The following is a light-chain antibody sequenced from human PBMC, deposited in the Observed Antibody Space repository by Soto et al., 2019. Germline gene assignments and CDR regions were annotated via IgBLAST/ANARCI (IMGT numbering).Light chain of an antibody. J-gene: IGLJ2*01. Sequence: QSALTQPASVSGSPGQSITISCSGTSSDVGGYNYVSWYQHLPGKAPKLMLYDVGNRPTGVSNRFSGSKSGNTASLTISGFQAEDEADYYCSSYTSISIDVLFGGGTKVTVL. CDR3: SSYTSISIDVL. V-gene: IGLV2-14*03. CDR1: SSDVGGYNY. CDR2: DVG.